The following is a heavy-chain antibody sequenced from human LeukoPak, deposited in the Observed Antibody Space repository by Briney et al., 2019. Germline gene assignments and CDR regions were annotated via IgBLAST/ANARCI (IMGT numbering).Heavy chain of an antibody. CDR3: ATGGGYYYSEYFQH. D-gene: IGHD3-22*01. Sequence: ASVKVSCKVSGYTLTELSKHWVRQAPGKGLEWMGGFDPEDGETIYAQKFQGRVTMTEDTSTDTAYMELSSLRSEDTAVYYCATGGGYYYSEYFQHWGQGTLVTVSS. CDR1: GYTLTELS. J-gene: IGHJ1*01. V-gene: IGHV1-24*01. CDR2: FDPEDGET.